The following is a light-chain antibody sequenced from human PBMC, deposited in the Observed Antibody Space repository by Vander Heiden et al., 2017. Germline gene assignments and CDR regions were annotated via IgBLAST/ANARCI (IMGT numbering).Light chain of an antibody. V-gene: IGLV1-40*01. Sequence: QSVLTPTPPVSGAPGQPVTTPCTGSSSNIGPGSEVHRYPRSPGTAPKLVVYANSIRPPGIPDRFSGSKSGTSASLAIPGLQAEDEADYYCQSYDSSLSALYVFGTGTKVTGL. CDR3: QSYDSSLSALYV. CDR1: SSNIGPGSE. J-gene: IGLJ1*01. CDR2: ANS.